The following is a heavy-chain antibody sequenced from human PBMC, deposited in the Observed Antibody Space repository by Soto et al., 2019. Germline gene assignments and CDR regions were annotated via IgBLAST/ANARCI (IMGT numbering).Heavy chain of an antibody. CDR1: GYIFTAYS. V-gene: IGHV1-46*01. CDR2: VNPSGGSA. D-gene: IGHD2-15*01. J-gene: IGHJ1*01. CDR3: AREENCRGGTCYSEYFHH. Sequence: QVQLVQSGAEVKKPGASVKVSCKTSGYIFTAYSMHWVRQAPGQGLEWMGGVNPSGGSAHYAQSFEGRGTLTRDTSTSTFYMELSSLRSEDTAVYYCAREENCRGGTCYSEYFHHWGQGTLVTDSS.